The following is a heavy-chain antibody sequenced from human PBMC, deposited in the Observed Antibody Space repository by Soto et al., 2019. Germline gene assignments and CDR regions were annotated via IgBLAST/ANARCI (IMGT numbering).Heavy chain of an antibody. V-gene: IGHV1-2*02. CDR3: ARDLTESVGGRQRFEIVNRFDP. J-gene: IGHJ5*02. D-gene: IGHD3-16*01. CDR1: GYTFSDSY. Sequence: ASVKVSCKASGYTFSDSYIHWVRQAPGQGLEWMGWINPHTGDTNYAQIFRGRVSLTTDTSISTAYMELTRLTSDDTAIYYCARDLTESVGGRQRFEIVNRFDPWGQGSLVTVSS. CDR2: INPHTGDT.